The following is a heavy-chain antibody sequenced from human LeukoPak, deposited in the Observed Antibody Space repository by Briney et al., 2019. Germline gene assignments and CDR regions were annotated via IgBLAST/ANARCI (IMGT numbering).Heavy chain of an antibody. D-gene: IGHD2-2*01. V-gene: IGHV3-49*03. CDR3: TRGGYQLDY. CDR1: GFTFGDYV. Sequence: GGSLRLSCTASGFTFGDYVMSWFRQAPGKGLEWVGFIRGKADGGTTEYAASVKGRFIISRDDYKSIAYLQMNSLKTEDTAVYYCTRGGYQLDYWGQGTLVTVSS. CDR2: IRGKADGGTT. J-gene: IGHJ4*02.